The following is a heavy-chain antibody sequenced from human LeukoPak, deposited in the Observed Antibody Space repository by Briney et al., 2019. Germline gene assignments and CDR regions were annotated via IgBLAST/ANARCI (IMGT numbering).Heavy chain of an antibody. J-gene: IGHJ4*02. CDR1: GVSISSYS. CDR2: IYYSGST. CDR3: ARQGIGSSGYNQFDY. Sequence: SETLSLTCTVSGVSISSYSWSWIRQPPRKGLEWIGYIYYSGSTNYNPPPTSRVTISVDTTKNHFSLKLSSVTAAAAAVYYCARQGIGSSGYNQFDYWGQGTLVTVSS. D-gene: IGHD3-22*01. V-gene: IGHV4-59*08.